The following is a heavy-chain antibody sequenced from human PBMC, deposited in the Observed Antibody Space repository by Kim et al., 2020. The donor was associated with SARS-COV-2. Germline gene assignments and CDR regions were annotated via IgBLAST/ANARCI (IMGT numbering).Heavy chain of an antibody. CDR3: ARLKQDYYGSGSPEDP. CDR2: IDRSDSYT. Sequence: GESLKISCKGSGYSFTSYWISWVRQMPGKGLEWMGRIDRSDSYTNYSPSFQGHVTISADKSIRTAYLQWSSLKASDTAMYYCARLKQDYYGSGSPEDPWGQGTLVTVSS. J-gene: IGHJ5*02. D-gene: IGHD3-10*01. CDR1: GYSFTSYW. V-gene: IGHV5-10-1*01.